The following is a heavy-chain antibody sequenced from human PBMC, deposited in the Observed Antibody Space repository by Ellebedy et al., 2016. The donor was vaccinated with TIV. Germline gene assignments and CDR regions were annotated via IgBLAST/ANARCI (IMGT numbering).Heavy chain of an antibody. V-gene: IGHV2-5*01. D-gene: IGHD3-16*01. CDR2: IYWIDDK. CDR1: GFSLTTSGVA. J-gene: IGHJ4*02. Sequence: SGPTLMKPTQTLTLTCTFSGFSLTTSGVAVGWIRQPPGKALELLSLIYWIDDKRYIPSLRSRLTITKDTSKNQVVLTMTNMEPVDTATYYCALKSTQGGYFDFWGQGTLVTVSS. CDR3: ALKSTQGGYFDF.